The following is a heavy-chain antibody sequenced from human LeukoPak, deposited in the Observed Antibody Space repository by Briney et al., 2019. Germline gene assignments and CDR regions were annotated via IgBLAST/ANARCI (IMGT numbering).Heavy chain of an antibody. CDR1: GYSISSAYS. D-gene: IGHD3-3*01. CDR3: ARVPRLMFWSGYLYYFDY. J-gene: IGHJ4*02. CDR2: IYHRGST. Sequence: PSETLSLTCTVSGYSISSAYSWGWIRQPPGKGLAWIGHIYHRGSTYYNPSLKSRVTISVDTSKNQFSLKLNSVTAADTAVYYCARVPRLMFWSGYLYYFDYWGQGTLVTVSS. V-gene: IGHV4-38-2*02.